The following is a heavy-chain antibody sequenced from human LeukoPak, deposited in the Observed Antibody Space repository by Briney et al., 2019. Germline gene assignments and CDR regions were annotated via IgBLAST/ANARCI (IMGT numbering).Heavy chain of an antibody. CDR1: GFKFCDNS. CDR2: IRKKDAGGTP. Sequence: GGSLRLSCTDPGFKFCDNSLRWVCQAPGKGLEWIGFIRKKDAGGTPGYAASLGDRVSISRDDSKSVAYLEMNSLKTDDTGTYYCTNGNIWGRGSQVIVSS. CDR3: TNGNI. V-gene: IGHV3-49*04. J-gene: IGHJ4*02.